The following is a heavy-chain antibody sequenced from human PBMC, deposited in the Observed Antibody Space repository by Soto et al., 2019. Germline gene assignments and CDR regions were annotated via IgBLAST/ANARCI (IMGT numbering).Heavy chain of an antibody. J-gene: IGHJ3*02. CDR3: ARARVGLVAFDI. CDR2: IGTAGDT. V-gene: IGHV3-13*01. CDR1: GFTFSSYD. Sequence: GGSLRLSCAASGFTFSSYDVHWVRQATGKGLEWVSAIGTAGDTYYPGSVKGRFTISRENAKNSLYLQMNSLRAEDTAVYYCARARVGLVAFDIWGQGTMVTVSS. D-gene: IGHD2-15*01.